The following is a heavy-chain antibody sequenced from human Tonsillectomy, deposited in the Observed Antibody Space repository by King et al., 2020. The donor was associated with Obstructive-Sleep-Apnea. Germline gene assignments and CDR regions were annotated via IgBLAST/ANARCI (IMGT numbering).Heavy chain of an antibody. J-gene: IGHJ4*02. CDR2: IHHSGST. CDR3: AREGYYGDFERYFDY. D-gene: IGHD4-17*01. V-gene: IGHV4-30-2*01. CDR1: GDSITSGGYS. Sequence: QLQESGSGLVKPSQTLSLTCTVSGDSITSGGYSWNWIRQPPGKGLEWVGYIHHSGSTYHNPSLKSRVAISVDTSKNQFSLKLSSVTAADTAVYYCAREGYYGDFERYFDYWGQGTLAT.